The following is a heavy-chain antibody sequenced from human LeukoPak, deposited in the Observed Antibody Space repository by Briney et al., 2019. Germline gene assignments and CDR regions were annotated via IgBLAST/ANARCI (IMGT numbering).Heavy chain of an antibody. Sequence: GGSLRLSCAASGFTFDDYAMHWVRQAPGKGLEWVSGISWNSGSIGYADPVKGRFTISRDNAKNSLYLQMNSLRAEDTALYYCAKDMRSFNSVAGASHFGYWGQGTLVTVSS. CDR2: ISWNSGSI. V-gene: IGHV3-9*01. J-gene: IGHJ4*02. D-gene: IGHD6-19*01. CDR3: AKDMRSFNSVAGASHFGY. CDR1: GFTFDDYA.